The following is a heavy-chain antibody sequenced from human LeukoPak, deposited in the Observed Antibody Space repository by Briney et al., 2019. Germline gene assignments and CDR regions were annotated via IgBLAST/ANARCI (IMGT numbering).Heavy chain of an antibody. Sequence: GRSLRLSCAASGFTFSSYGMHWVRQAPGKGLEWVAVISYDGSNKYYADSVKGRFTISRDNSKNTLYLQMNSLRAEDTAVYYCAREVYCSSTSCPVDYWGQGTLVTVSS. CDR2: ISYDGSNK. CDR3: AREVYCSSTSCPVDY. V-gene: IGHV3-30*03. D-gene: IGHD2-2*01. J-gene: IGHJ4*02. CDR1: GFTFSSYG.